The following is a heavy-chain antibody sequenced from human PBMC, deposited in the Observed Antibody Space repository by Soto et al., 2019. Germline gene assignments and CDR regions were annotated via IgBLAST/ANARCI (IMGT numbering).Heavy chain of an antibody. CDR1: GFIFSSYE. D-gene: IGHD1-26*01. CDR3: ANFYSGSYSTY. V-gene: IGHV3-74*01. J-gene: IGHJ4*02. CDR2: INSDGSTT. Sequence: PGGSLRLSCAVSGFIFSSYEMNWVRQAPGKGLVWVSRINSDGSTTNYADSVKGRFTISRDNAKNTLYLEMNSLRAEDTAVYYCANFYSGSYSTYWGQGSLVTVSS.